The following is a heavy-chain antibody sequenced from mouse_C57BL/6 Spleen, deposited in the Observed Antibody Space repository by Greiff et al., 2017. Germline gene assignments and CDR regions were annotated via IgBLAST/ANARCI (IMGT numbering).Heavy chain of an antibody. CDR3: ARRLGTYAMDY. CDR1: GYTFTSYW. CDR2: IDPSDSYT. J-gene: IGHJ4*01. Sequence: QVQLKQPGAELVKPGASVKLSCKASGYTFTSYWMQWVKQRPGQGLEWIGEIDPSDSYTNYNQKFKGKATLTVDTSSSTAYMQLSSLTSEDSAVYYCARRLGTYAMDYWGQGTSVTVSS. D-gene: IGHD3-2*02. V-gene: IGHV1-50*01.